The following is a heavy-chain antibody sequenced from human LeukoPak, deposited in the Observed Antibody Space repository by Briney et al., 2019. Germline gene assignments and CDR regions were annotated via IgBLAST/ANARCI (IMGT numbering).Heavy chain of an antibody. Sequence: SETLSLTCTVSGGSISSYYWSWIRQPPGKGLEWIGYIYYSGSTNYNPSLKSRVTTSVDTSKNQFSLKLSSVTAADTAVYYCARGGFWSGYYRLDYWGQGTLVTVSS. V-gene: IGHV4-59*01. CDR2: IYYSGST. J-gene: IGHJ4*02. D-gene: IGHD3-3*01. CDR1: GGSISSYY. CDR3: ARGGFWSGYYRLDY.